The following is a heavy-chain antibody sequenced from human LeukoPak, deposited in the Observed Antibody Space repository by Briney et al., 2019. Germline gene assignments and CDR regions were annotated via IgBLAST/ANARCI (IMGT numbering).Heavy chain of an antibody. CDR2: ISGSGGST. D-gene: IGHD1-26*01. CDR1: GFTFSSYA. V-gene: IGHV3-23*01. Sequence: GRSLRLSCAASGFTFSSYAMSWVRQAPGKGLEWVSAISGSGGSTYYADSVKGRFTISRDNSKNTLYLQMNSLRAEDTAVYYCAKDVYSGSYYADYWGQGTLVTVSS. J-gene: IGHJ4*02. CDR3: AKDVYSGSYYADY.